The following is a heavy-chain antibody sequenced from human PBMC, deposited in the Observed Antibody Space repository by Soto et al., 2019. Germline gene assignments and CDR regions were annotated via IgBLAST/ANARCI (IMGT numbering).Heavy chain of an antibody. J-gene: IGHJ6*02. CDR2: VHYDGTKK. D-gene: IGHD3-3*01. CDR3: ARETSCDFWSGPQTMDV. Sequence: QVQLVESGGGVVQPGTSLRLSCAPSGFTFSSYVMHWVRQAPGKGLEWVAVVHYDGTKKYYADSVRGRFTISRDNSENILYVQMNSLGPDVTAVYFCARETSCDFWSGPQTMDVWGQGTTVTVSS. CDR1: GFTFSSYV. V-gene: IGHV3-33*01.